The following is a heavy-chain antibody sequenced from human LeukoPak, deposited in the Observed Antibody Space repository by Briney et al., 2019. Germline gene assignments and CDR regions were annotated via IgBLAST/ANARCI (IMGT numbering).Heavy chain of an antibody. J-gene: IGHJ4*02. CDR1: GFTFSNYA. Sequence: GGSLRLSCAVSGFTFSNYAMSWVRQAPGKGLEWVSAISPSGGNTYSADSVKGRFTISRDNSKNTLYLQMNSLRAEDTAVYYCAKDRKDYYYPLDYWGQGTLVTVSS. CDR3: AKDRKDYYYPLDY. D-gene: IGHD3-22*01. CDR2: ISPSGGNT. V-gene: IGHV3-23*01.